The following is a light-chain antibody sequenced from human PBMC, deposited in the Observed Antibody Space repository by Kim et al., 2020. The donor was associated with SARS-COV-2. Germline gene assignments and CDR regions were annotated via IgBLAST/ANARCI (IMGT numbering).Light chain of an antibody. CDR2: GNS. J-gene: IGLJ1*01. CDR1: SSNIGAGYD. CDR3: QSYDSRLSGSGV. Sequence: QSVLTQPPSVSGAPGQGVTISCTGSSSNIGAGYDVHWYQQLPGTAPKLLIYGNSNRPSGVLDRFSGSKSGTSASLAITGLQAEDEADYYCQSYDSRLSGSGVFGTGTKVTVL. V-gene: IGLV1-40*01.